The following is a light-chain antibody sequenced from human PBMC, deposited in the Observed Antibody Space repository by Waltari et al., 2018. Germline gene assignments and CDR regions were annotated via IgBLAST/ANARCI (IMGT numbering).Light chain of an antibody. Sequence: QLVLTQSPSASASLGASVKLTCTLSSGHSNNVIAWHHQRPEKGPRYLMKVNSDGSHNKGDEIPDRFSGSSSGAERYLTISSLQSEDEADYFCQTGGHGTWVFGGGTKLTVL. CDR3: QTGGHGTWV. V-gene: IGLV4-69*01. CDR2: VNSDGSH. J-gene: IGLJ3*02. CDR1: SGHSNNV.